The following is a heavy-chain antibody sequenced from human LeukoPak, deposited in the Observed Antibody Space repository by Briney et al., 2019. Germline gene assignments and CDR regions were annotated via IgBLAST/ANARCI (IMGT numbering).Heavy chain of an antibody. CDR1: GFTFSSYA. CDR3: AKDRGGYGRGLIAVAGTGDAYYGMDV. D-gene: IGHD6-19*01. Sequence: GGSLRLSCAASGFTFSSYAMSWVRQAPGKGLEWVSAISGSGGSTYYADSVKGRFTISRDNSKNTLYLQMNSLRAEDTAVYYCAKDRGGYGRGLIAVAGTGDAYYGMDVWGQGTTVTVSS. J-gene: IGHJ6*02. CDR2: ISGSGGST. V-gene: IGHV3-23*01.